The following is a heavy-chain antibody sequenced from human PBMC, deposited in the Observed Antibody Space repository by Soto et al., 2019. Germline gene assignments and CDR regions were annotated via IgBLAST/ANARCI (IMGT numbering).Heavy chain of an antibody. J-gene: IGHJ5*02. CDR3: ARRAGYCSGGSCYNWFDP. D-gene: IGHD2-15*01. V-gene: IGHV4-39*01. CDR1: GGSISSSSYY. Sequence: PSETLSLTCTVSGGSISSSSYYWGWIRQPPGKGLEWIGSIYYSGSTYYNPSLKSRVTISVDTSKNQFSLKLSSVTAADTAVYYCARRAGYCSGGSCYNWFDPWGQGTLVTVPQ. CDR2: IYYSGST.